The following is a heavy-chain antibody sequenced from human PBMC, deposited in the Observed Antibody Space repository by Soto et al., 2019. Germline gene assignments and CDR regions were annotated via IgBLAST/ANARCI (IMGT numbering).Heavy chain of an antibody. V-gene: IGHV3-15*07. D-gene: IGHD6-6*01. CDR2: IKSKNDCETT. CDR3: TPNHNRSSVYSYYYDMDV. J-gene: IGHJ6*02. CDR1: GFNFSDAW. Sequence: ELQRGESGGGLVKPGGSLRLSCAASGFNFSDAWMTWVRQAPGKGLKWVGLIKSKNDCETTDYAALVKGRFTISRDVSQNTLYLQMNSLKTEDTAVYACTPNHNRSSVYSYYYDMDVWGQWTTVTVSS.